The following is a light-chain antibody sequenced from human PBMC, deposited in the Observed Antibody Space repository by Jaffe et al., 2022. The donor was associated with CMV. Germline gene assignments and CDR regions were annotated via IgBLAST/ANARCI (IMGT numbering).Light chain of an antibody. CDR1: QGIRND. V-gene: IGKV1-17*01. J-gene: IGKJ1*01. CDR2: AIS. CDR3: LQYTIYPWT. Sequence: DIQMTQSPSSLSASVGDRVTITCRASQGIRNDLGWYQQQPGKAPKRLIYAISTLESGVPSRFSGSGSETEFTLTISSLRPEDFATYYCLQYTIYPWTFGQGTKVEIK.